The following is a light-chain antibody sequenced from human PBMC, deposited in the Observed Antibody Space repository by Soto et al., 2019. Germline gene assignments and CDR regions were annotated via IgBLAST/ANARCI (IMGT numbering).Light chain of an antibody. V-gene: IGLV1-51*01. CDR3: GTWDSSLSTVI. CDR1: SSNIGNNY. CDR2: DNN. Sequence: QSVLTQPPSVSAAPGQKVTISCSGSSSNIGNNYVSWYQQLPGTAPTLLIFDNNKRPSGIPDRFSGSKSGTSATLGITGLLTGDDADYYCGTWDSSLSTVIFGGGTKVTVL. J-gene: IGLJ2*01.